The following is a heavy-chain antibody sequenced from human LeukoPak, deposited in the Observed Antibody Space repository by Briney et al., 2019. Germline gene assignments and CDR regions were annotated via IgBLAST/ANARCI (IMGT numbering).Heavy chain of an antibody. D-gene: IGHD6-19*01. J-gene: IGHJ5*02. Sequence: GGSLRLSCAASGFTFDDYAMHWVRQAPGKGLEWVSGISWNSGSIGYADSVKGRFTISRDNAKNSLYRQMNSLRAEDTALYYCAKAPGAGKGLSWSDPWGQGTLVTVSS. V-gene: IGHV3-9*01. CDR3: AKAPGAGKGLSWSDP. CDR1: GFTFDDYA. CDR2: ISWNSGSI.